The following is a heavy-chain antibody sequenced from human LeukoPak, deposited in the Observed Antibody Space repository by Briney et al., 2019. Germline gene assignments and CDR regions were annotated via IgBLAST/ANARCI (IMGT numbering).Heavy chain of an antibody. V-gene: IGHV3-30*18. Sequence: GGSLRLSCAASGFTFSTYAMSWVRQAPGKGLEWVAVISYDGSNKYYADSVKGRFTISRDNSKNTLYLQMNSLRAEDTAVYYCAKGWQVATIMTYFDYWGQGTLVTVSS. J-gene: IGHJ4*02. CDR1: GFTFSTYA. CDR3: AKGWQVATIMTYFDY. D-gene: IGHD5-24*01. CDR2: ISYDGSNK.